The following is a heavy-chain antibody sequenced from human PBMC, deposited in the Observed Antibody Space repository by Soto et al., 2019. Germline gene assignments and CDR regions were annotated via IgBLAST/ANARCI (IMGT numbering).Heavy chain of an antibody. CDR2: IYTSGST. CDR1: VGSISGYY. J-gene: IGHJ4*02. V-gene: IGHV4-4*07. CDR3: VRVHQWLAITYFDY. Sequence: SETLSLTCTVSVGSISGYYWTWIRQPAGKGLEWIGRIYTSGSTNYNPSLKSRVTMSVDTSTNQFSLILSSVTAADTAVYYCVRVHQWLAITYFDYWGQGTLVTVSS. D-gene: IGHD6-19*01.